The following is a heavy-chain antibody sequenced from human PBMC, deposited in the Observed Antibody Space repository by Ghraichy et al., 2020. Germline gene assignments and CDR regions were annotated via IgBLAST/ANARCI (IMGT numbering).Heavy chain of an antibody. J-gene: IGHJ4*02. CDR2: ISYDGSNK. D-gene: IGHD6-13*01. Sequence: GGSLRLSCAASGFTFSSYAMHWVRQAPGKGLEWVAVISYDGSNKYYADSVKGRFTISRDNSKNTLYLQMNSLRAEDTAVYYCARASSSWYKGGYYFDYWGQGTLVSVSS. V-gene: IGHV3-30*04. CDR3: ARASSSWYKGGYYFDY. CDR1: GFTFSSYA.